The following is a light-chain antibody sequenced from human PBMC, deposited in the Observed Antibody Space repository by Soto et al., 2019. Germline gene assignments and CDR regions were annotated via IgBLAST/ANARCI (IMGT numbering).Light chain of an antibody. CDR3: AAWDDSLGSVV. V-gene: IGLV1-47*01. Sequence: QAVVTQPPSASGTPGQRVTISCSGSSSNIESNYVYWYQQLPGTAPKLLIYRNNQRPSGVPDRFSGSKSGTSASLAISGLRSEDEADYYCAAWDDSLGSVVFGGGTKVTVL. CDR1: SSNIESNY. J-gene: IGLJ2*01. CDR2: RNN.